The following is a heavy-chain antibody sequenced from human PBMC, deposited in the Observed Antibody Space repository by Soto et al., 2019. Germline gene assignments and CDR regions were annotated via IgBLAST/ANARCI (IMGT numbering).Heavy chain of an antibody. D-gene: IGHD3-3*01. CDR1: GYTFTSYG. J-gene: IGHJ5*02. Sequence: QVKLVQSGAEVKKPGASVKVSCKASGYTFTSYGISWVRQAPGQGLEWMGWISAYNGNTNYAQKLQGRVTMTTDTAPSTAYMELRSLRSDDTAVYYCARGDFWSGSKWDGWFDPWGQGTLVTVSS. CDR3: ARGDFWSGSKWDGWFDP. CDR2: ISAYNGNT. V-gene: IGHV1-18*01.